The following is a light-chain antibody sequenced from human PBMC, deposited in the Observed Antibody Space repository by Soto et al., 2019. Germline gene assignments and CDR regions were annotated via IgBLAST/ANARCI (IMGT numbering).Light chain of an antibody. Sequence: DVLMTQAPSTPSGSLGARVPIPCLCSQTISSWLSWYQQKPGKAPKILIHKASTVTSGTPSRFSGSGTGTEFTLTIRSLQPDDFATYYCHHYNSYYEGFGQGTKVDIK. CDR2: KAS. V-gene: IGKV1-5*03. J-gene: IGKJ1*01. CDR3: HHYNSYYEG. CDR1: QTISSW.